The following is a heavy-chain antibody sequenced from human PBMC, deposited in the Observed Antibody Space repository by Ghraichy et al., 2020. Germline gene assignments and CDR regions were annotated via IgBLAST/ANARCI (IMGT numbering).Heavy chain of an antibody. Sequence: GESLNISCATSGFTLNNFAMAWVRQAPGRGLEWVSATLPNNGNTYYADSVKGRFTISRDNSKNTVYLQMNNLRGEDTAHYYCAKGAHRGSTPFDNWGQGTLVTVSS. D-gene: IGHD1-26*01. CDR3: AKGAHRGSTPFDN. V-gene: IGHV3-23*01. J-gene: IGHJ4*02. CDR1: GFTLNNFA. CDR2: TLPNNGNT.